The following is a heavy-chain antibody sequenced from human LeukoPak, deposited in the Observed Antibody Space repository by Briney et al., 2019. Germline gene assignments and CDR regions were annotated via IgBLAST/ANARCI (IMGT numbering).Heavy chain of an antibody. V-gene: IGHV4-34*01. D-gene: IGHD1-26*01. CDR3: ARGGSYPTRNDY. Sequence: SETLSLTCSIYGGPLNGYYWSWIRQPPGKGLEWIGEINHSGTTNYNPSLESRVTISVDTSKNQFSLKLSSMTAADTAVYYCARGGSYPTRNDYWGPGTLVTVSS. CDR2: INHSGTT. J-gene: IGHJ4*02. CDR1: GGPLNGYY.